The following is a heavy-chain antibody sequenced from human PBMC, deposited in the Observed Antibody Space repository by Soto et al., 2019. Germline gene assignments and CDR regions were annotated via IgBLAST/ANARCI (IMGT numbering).Heavy chain of an antibody. CDR3: ASEYCGGDCFSSPGVITIEAFDI. CDR1: GGSISSADHY. J-gene: IGHJ3*02. CDR2: ISNTGST. V-gene: IGHV4-30-4*01. D-gene: IGHD2-21*02. Sequence: QVQLQEPGPGLVKPSQSLSLTYTVSGGSISSADHYWAWIRQPPGKGLEWIGYISNTGSTDYNPSLSSRVNISGSTSKNQFLLKLTAVTAADTTVNYCASEYCGGDCFSSPGVITIEAFDIWSQGTIVTVPS.